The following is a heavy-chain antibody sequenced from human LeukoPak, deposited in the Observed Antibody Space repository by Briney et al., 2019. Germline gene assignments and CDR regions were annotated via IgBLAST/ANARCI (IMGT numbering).Heavy chain of an antibody. V-gene: IGHV3-23*01. CDR2: ISGSGGST. D-gene: IGHD3-22*01. CDR3: AKWIAIYYYDSSGLLDY. J-gene: IGHJ4*02. CDR1: GFTFSSYG. Sequence: PGGSLRLSCAASGFTFSSYGMSWVRQAPGKGLEWVSAISGSGGSTYCADSVKGRFTISRDNSKNTLYLQVNSLRAEDTAVYYCAKWIAIYYYDSSGLLDYWGQGTLVTVSS.